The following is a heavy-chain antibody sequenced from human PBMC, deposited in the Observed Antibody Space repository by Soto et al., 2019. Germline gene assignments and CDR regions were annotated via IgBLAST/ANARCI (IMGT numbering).Heavy chain of an antibody. CDR3: ARDGYSSGFDY. CDR2: ISTTSSYI. D-gene: IGHD6-25*01. Sequence: EVQLVESGGGLVEPGGSLRLSCAASGFTFSRHSLNWVRQAPGKGLEWVSSISTTSSYIYYADSVKGRFTISRDNAKNSLDLQMDSLRAEDTAVYYCARDGYSSGFDYWGQGTLVTVSS. CDR1: GFTFSRHS. V-gene: IGHV3-21*01. J-gene: IGHJ4*02.